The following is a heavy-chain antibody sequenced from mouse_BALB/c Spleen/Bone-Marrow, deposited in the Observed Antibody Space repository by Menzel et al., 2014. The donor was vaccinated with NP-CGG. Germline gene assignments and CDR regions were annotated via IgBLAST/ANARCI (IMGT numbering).Heavy chain of an antibody. J-gene: IGHJ4*01. CDR3: ARDGDYDEGYAMDY. CDR1: GYAFTNYL. D-gene: IGHD2-4*01. CDR2: INPGSGGT. Sequence: QVQLQQSGPELVRPGTSVKVSCKASGYAFTNYLIEWVKQRPGQGLEWIGVINPGSGGTNYNEKFKGKATLTADKSSSTAYMQLSSLTSDDSAVYFCARDGDYDEGYAMDYWGQGTSVTVSS. V-gene: IGHV1-54*01.